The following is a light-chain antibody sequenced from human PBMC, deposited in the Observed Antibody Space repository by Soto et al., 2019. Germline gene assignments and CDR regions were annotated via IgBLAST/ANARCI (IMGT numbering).Light chain of an antibody. CDR3: QQYNSYSL. Sequence: IQMTQSPSTLSASVGDRVTITCRASQSISSWLAWYQQKPGKAPNLLIYDVSRLESGVSSRFSGSGSGTEFTLTISSLQPDDFATYYCQQYNSYSLFGGGTKVDIK. CDR1: QSISSW. CDR2: DVS. J-gene: IGKJ4*01. V-gene: IGKV1-5*01.